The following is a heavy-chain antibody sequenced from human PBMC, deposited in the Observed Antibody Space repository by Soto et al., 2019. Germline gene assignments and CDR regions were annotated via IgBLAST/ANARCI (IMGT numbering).Heavy chain of an antibody. CDR2: ISTDNGST. V-gene: IGHV1-18*01. D-gene: IGHD3-9*01. CDR3: TRDAKYYDIMTGYFVSHY. CDR1: GYTFSNFG. Sequence: QVQLVQSGGEVKKPGASVKVSCKASGYTFSNFGISWVRQAPGQGLEWMGWISTDNGSTKYAQNLQGRVTMTTDTTTSTAYMELRSLRSDDTAVYYCTRDAKYYDIMTGYFVSHYWGQGTLVTVSS. J-gene: IGHJ4*02.